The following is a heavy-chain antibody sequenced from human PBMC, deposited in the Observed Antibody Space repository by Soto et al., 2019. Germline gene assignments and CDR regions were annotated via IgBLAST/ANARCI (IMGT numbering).Heavy chain of an antibody. CDR2: ISYDGSNK. V-gene: IGHV3-30-3*01. CDR3: ARALGDYGDY. J-gene: IGHJ4*02. Sequence: GGSLRLSCAASGFTFSSYAMHWVRQAPGKGLEWVAVISYDGSNKYYADSVKGRFTISRDNSKNTLYLQMNSLRVEDTAVYYCARALGDYGDYWGQGTLVTVSS. CDR1: GFTFSSYA. D-gene: IGHD4-17*01.